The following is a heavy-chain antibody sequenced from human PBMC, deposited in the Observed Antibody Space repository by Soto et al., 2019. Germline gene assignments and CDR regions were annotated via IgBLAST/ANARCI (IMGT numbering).Heavy chain of an antibody. CDR1: GYTFTSYD. CDR2: MNPNSGNT. CDR3: ARGVVVAANDAFDI. Sequence: QVQLVQSGAEVKKPGASVKVSCKASGYTFTSYDINWVRQATGQGLEWMGWMNPNSGNTGYSQKFQGRVTMTRNTSISTAYMELSSLRSEDTAVYYCARGVVVAANDAFDIWGQGTMVTVSS. D-gene: IGHD2-15*01. V-gene: IGHV1-8*01. J-gene: IGHJ3*02.